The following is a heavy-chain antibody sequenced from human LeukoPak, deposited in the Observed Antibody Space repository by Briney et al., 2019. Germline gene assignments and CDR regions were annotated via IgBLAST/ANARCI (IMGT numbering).Heavy chain of an antibody. CDR2: VSGSGAIA. J-gene: IGHJ3*02. D-gene: IGHD4-11*01. CDR3: ASSVTLIPRGPDAFNI. V-gene: IGHV3-23*01. CDR1: GFTFNNYA. Sequence: GGSLRLSCAASGFTFNNYAMSWVRQAPGKGLEWVSTVSGSGAIAYYTDSDKGRFTISRDNSKNTLYLQMNSLRAEDTAVYYCASSVTLIPRGPDAFNIWGQGTMVTVSS.